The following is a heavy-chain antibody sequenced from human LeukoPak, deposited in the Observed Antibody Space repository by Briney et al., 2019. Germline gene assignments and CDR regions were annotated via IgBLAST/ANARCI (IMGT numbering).Heavy chain of an antibody. V-gene: IGHV4-34*01. CDR3: ARGPYGSGTLRSRNWFDP. Sequence: SETLSLTCAVYGGSLSGYYWSWIRQPPGKGLEWIGEINHSGSTNYNPSLKSRVTISVDTSKNQFSLKLSSVTAADTAVYYCARGPYGSGTLRSRNWFDPWGQGTLVTVSS. D-gene: IGHD3-10*01. CDR2: INHSGST. J-gene: IGHJ5*02. CDR1: GGSLSGYY.